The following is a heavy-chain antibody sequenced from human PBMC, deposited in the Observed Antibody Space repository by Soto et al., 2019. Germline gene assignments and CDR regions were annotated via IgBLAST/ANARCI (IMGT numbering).Heavy chain of an antibody. Sequence: QVQLQQWGAGLLKPSETLSLTCAVYGGSFSGYYWSWIRQPPGKGLEWIGEINHSGSTNYNPSLKSRVTISVDTSKNQFSLKLSSVTAAGTAVYYCARGLRWRDYFDYWGQGTLVTVSS. V-gene: IGHV4-34*01. D-gene: IGHD2-15*01. CDR2: INHSGST. J-gene: IGHJ4*02. CDR3: ARGLRWRDYFDY. CDR1: GGSFSGYY.